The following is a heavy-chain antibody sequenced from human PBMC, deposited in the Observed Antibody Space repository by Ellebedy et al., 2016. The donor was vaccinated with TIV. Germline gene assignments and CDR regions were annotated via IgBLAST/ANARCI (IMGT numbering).Heavy chain of an antibody. CDR1: GFTVTSNY. CDR2: ISGGGDST. CDR3: AKGTSSGFNYDRVGSEY. J-gene: IGHJ4*02. V-gene: IGHV3-23*01. Sequence: GGSLRLSCATSGFTVTSNYMSWVRQAPGKGLEWLSVISGGGDSTYHADSVKGRFTITRDNSKNTLYLQMDRLRAEDTAVYYCAKGTSSGFNYDRVGSEYWGQGALVTVSS. D-gene: IGHD3-22*01.